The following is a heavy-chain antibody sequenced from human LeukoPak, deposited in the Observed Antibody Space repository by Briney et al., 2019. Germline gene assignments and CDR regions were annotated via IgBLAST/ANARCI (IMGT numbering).Heavy chain of an antibody. CDR2: IYSGGST. CDR1: EFSVGSNY. J-gene: IGHJ5*02. V-gene: IGHV3-66*01. Sequence: GRSLRLSCAASEFSVGSNYMTWVRQAPGKGLEWVSLIYSGGSTYYADSVKGRFTISRDNSKNTLYLQMNSLRAEDTAVYYCARVAENAWGQGTLVTVPS. CDR3: ARVAENA.